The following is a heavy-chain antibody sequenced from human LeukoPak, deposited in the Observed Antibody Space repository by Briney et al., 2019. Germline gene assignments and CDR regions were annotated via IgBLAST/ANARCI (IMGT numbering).Heavy chain of an antibody. CDR1: GFTFSSYA. V-gene: IGHV3-30-3*01. Sequence: GGSLRLSCAASGFTFSSYAMHWVRQAPGKGLEWVAVISYDGSNKYYADSVKGRFTISRDNSKNTLYLQMNSLIAEDEAVYYCARPIEEIVALLDYWGQGTLVTVSS. J-gene: IGHJ4*02. CDR3: ARPIEEIVALLDY. CDR2: ISYDGSNK. D-gene: IGHD5-12*01.